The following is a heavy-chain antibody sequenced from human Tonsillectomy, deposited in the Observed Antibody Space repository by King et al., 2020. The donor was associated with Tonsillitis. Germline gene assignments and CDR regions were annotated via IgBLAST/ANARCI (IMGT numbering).Heavy chain of an antibody. CDR1: GFTFSSYG. CDR2: IRYDGSNK. V-gene: IGHV3-30*02. D-gene: IGHD3-22*01. J-gene: IGHJ4*02. CDR3: AKDSLYDSSGPNTDS. Sequence: QLVQSGGGVVQPGGSLRLSCAASGFTFSSYGMHWVRQAPGKGLEWVAFIRYDGSNKYYADSVKGRFTISRDNSKNTLYLQMNSLRAEDTAVYYCAKDSLYDSSGPNTDSWGQGTLVTVSS.